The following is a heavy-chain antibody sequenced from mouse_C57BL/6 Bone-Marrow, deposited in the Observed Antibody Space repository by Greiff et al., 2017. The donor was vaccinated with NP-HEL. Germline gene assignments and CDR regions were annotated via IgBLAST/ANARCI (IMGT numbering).Heavy chain of an antibody. Sequence: QVQLQQSGPELVKPGASVKISCKASGYAFSSSWMNWVKQRPGKGLEWIGRIYPGDGDSNSNGKFKGKATLTADKSSSPAYMQLSSLTSEDSAVYVGARFTTEGDRYFGVGGRGNAVTVTA. J-gene: IGHJ1*03. CDR3: ARFTTEGDRYFGV. D-gene: IGHD1-1*01. CDR1: GYAFSSSW. CDR2: IYPGDGDS. V-gene: IGHV1-82*01.